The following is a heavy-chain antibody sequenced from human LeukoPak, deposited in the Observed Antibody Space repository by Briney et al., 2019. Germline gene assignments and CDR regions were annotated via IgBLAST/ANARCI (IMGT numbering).Heavy chain of an antibody. Sequence: PGGSLRLSCAASGFTFSDYYMSWIRQAPGKGLEWVSYTSGSSSYTNYADSVKGRFTISRGNAKNSLYLQMNSLRAEDTAVYYCARDYCSGGSCYSDYWGRGTLVTVSS. CDR1: GFTFSDYY. CDR2: TSGSSSYT. D-gene: IGHD2-15*01. J-gene: IGHJ4*02. CDR3: ARDYCSGGSCYSDY. V-gene: IGHV3-11*06.